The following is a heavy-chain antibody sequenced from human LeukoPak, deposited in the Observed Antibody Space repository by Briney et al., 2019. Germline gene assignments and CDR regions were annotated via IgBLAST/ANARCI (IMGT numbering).Heavy chain of an antibody. V-gene: IGHV3-53*01. CDR3: ARGRAAATPYFDY. Sequence: GGSLRLSCTVSGFTVSSNSMSWVRQAPGKGLEWVSFIYSDNTHYSDSVKGRFTIPRDNAKNTLYLQMNSLRAEDTAVYYCARGRAAATPYFDYWGQGTLVTVSS. CDR2: IYSDNT. J-gene: IGHJ4*02. CDR1: GFTVSSNS. D-gene: IGHD6-13*01.